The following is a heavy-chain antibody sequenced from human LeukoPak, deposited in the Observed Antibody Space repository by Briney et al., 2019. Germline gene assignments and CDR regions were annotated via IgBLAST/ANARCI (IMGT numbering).Heavy chain of an antibody. CDR2: IYYTGST. D-gene: IGHD3-22*01. Sequence: SQTLSLTCTVSGDSVSSGTYYWGWIRHHPGKGLEWIGNIYYTGSTYYNPSLKGRVTISVDTSKNQFSLKLSSVTAADTAVYYCARVKGRPIVVVIDYWGQGMLVTVSS. CDR3: ARVKGRPIVVVIDY. J-gene: IGHJ4*02. V-gene: IGHV4-31*03. CDR1: GDSVSSGTYY.